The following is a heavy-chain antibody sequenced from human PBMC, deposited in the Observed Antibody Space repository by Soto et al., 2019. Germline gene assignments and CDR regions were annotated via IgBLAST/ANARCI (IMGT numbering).Heavy chain of an antibody. CDR3: ARVPSPFDFYYAMDV. Sequence: SETLSLTCTVSGDSIGRGNKYWSWIRQAPGKGLEWIGYIFSSGTTYYNPSLKSRLTMSLDTSQNQFSLKLNSVTAADTAVYFCARVPSPFDFYYAMDVWGQGTTVTVSS. CDR2: IFSSGTT. V-gene: IGHV4-30-4*02. J-gene: IGHJ6*02. D-gene: IGHD3-16*01. CDR1: GDSIGRGNKY.